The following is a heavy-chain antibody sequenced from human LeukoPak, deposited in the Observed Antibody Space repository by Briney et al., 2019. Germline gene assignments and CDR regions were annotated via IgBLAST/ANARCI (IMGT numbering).Heavy chain of an antibody. CDR3: ARPTVVVVAATREKRFDY. D-gene: IGHD2-15*01. Sequence: PSETLSLTCAVYGGSFSGYYWSWIRQPPGKGLEWIGEINHSGSTNYNPSLKSRVIISVDTSKNQFSLKLSSVTAADTAVYYCARPTVVVVAATREKRFDYWGQGTLVTVSS. J-gene: IGHJ4*02. CDR1: GGSFSGYY. CDR2: INHSGST. V-gene: IGHV4-34*01.